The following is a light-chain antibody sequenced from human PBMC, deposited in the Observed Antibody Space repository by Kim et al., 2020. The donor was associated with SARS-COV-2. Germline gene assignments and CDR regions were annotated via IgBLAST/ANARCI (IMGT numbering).Light chain of an antibody. Sequence: SSELTQDPAVSVALGQTVRITCQGDSLRIYYASWYQQKPGQAPVLVIYGKNNRPSGIPDRFSGSIPGNTASLTITGSPAEEEADYYCNSRDSSGNQVVFGGGTQLTAL. J-gene: IGLJ2*01. CDR1: SLRIYY. CDR3: NSRDSSGNQVV. CDR2: GKN. V-gene: IGLV3-19*01.